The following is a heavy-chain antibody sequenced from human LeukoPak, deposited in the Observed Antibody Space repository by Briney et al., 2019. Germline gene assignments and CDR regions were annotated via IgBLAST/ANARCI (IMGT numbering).Heavy chain of an antibody. CDR2: ISGSGGTT. D-gene: IGHD3-22*01. CDR1: GFTFSSYA. CDR3: AKLTMIVVVTGDAFDI. J-gene: IGHJ3*02. V-gene: IGHV3-23*01. Sequence: GGSLRLSCAASGFTFSSYAMSWVRQAPGKGLEWVSTISGSGGTTYYADSVKGRFTISRDNSKNTLYLQMNSLRAEDTAVYYCAKLTMIVVVTGDAFDIWGQGTMVTVSS.